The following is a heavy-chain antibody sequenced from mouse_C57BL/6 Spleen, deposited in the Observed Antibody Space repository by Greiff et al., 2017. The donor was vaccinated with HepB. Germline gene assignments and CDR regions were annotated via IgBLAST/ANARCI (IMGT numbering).Heavy chain of an antibody. J-gene: IGHJ4*01. D-gene: IGHD1-1*02. Sequence: VKLQESGPGLVQPSQSLSITCTVSGFSLTSYGVHWVRQSPGKGLEWLGVIWRGGSTDYNAAFMSRLSITKDNSKSQVFFKMNSLQADDTAIYYCAKTNYDYYAMDYWGQGTSVTVSS. CDR1: GFSLTSYG. CDR3: AKTNYDYYAMDY. CDR2: IWRGGST. V-gene: IGHV2-5*01.